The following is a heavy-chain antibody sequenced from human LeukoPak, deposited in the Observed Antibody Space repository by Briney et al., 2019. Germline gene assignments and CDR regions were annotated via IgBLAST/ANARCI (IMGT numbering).Heavy chain of an antibody. Sequence: AGGSLRLSCAASGFTFSSYAMSWVRQAPGKGLEWVSAISGSGGSTYYADSVKGRLTISRDNAKNTLFLQMNSLRAEDTAVYYCARERVETEWHYRPMFDYWGQGILVTVSS. CDR1: GFTFSSYA. CDR2: ISGSGGST. J-gene: IGHJ4*02. V-gene: IGHV3-23*01. D-gene: IGHD2-21*02. CDR3: ARERVETEWHYRPMFDY.